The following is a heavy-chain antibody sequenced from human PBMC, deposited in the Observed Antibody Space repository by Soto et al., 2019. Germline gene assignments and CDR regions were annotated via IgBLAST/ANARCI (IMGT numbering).Heavy chain of an antibody. CDR1: GFTFSSYS. J-gene: IGHJ3*02. Sequence: EVQLVESGGGLVKPGVSLRLSCAASGFTFSSYSMNWVRQAPGKGLEWVSSISSSSSYIYYADSVKGRFTISRDNAKNSLYLQMNSLRAEDTAVYYCAREGMTVADAFDIWGQGTMVTVSS. CDR3: AREGMTVADAFDI. CDR2: ISSSSSYI. D-gene: IGHD4-17*01. V-gene: IGHV3-21*01.